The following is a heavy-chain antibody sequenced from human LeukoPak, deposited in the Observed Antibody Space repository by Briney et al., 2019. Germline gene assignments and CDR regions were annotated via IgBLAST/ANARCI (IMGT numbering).Heavy chain of an antibody. D-gene: IGHD3-9*01. J-gene: IGHJ4*02. Sequence: SETLSLTCTVSGGSISSYYWSWIRQPPGKGLEWIGYIYYSGSTNYNPSLKSRVTISVDTSKNQLSLKLSSVTAADTAVYYCARRGYDIRGYYIDYWGQGTLVTVSS. CDR2: IYYSGST. CDR1: GGSISSYY. CDR3: ARRGYDIRGYYIDY. V-gene: IGHV4-59*08.